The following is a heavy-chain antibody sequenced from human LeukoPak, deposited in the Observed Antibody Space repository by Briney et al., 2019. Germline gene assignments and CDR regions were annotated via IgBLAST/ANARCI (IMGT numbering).Heavy chain of an antibody. CDR2: IYYSGST. J-gene: IGHJ4*02. Sequence: SETLSLTCTVSGGSISSYYWSWIRQPPGKGPEWIGYIYYSGSTNYNPSLKSRVTISVDASKTQFSLKLNSVTAADTAVYYCARGSRELYYFDYWGQGTLVTVSS. V-gene: IGHV4-59*01. CDR3: ARGSRELYYFDY. CDR1: GGSISSYY. D-gene: IGHD1-7*01.